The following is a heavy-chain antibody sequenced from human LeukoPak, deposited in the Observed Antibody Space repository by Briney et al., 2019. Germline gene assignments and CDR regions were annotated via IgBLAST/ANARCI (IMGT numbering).Heavy chain of an antibody. CDR3: ASATLWIVVVPPDY. D-gene: IGHD3-22*01. CDR1: GYTFTSYA. V-gene: IGHV1-3*01. Sequence: ASVKVSCKASGYTFTSYAMHWVSQAPGQRLEWMGWINAGNGNTKYSQKFQGRVTITRDTSASTAYMELSSLRSEDTAVYYCASATLWIVVVPPDYWGQGTLVTVSS. CDR2: INAGNGNT. J-gene: IGHJ4*02.